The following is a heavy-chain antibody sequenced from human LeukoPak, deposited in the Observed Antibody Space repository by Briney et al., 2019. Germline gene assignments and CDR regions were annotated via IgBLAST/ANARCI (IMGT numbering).Heavy chain of an antibody. J-gene: IGHJ4*02. V-gene: IGHV3-30*03. CDR3: ARDLAYSSSWPLVGHYFDY. CDR1: GFIFSSYG. D-gene: IGHD6-13*01. Sequence: GGSLRLSCEASGFIFSSYGFHWVRQAPGKGLEWVAVISYDGSNKYYADSVKGRFTISRDNSKNTLYLQMNSLRAEDTAVYYCARDLAYSSSWPLVGHYFDYWGQGTLVTVSS. CDR2: ISYDGSNK.